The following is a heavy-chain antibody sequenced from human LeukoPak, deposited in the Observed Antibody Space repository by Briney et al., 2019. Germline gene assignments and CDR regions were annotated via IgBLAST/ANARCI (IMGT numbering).Heavy chain of an antibody. CDR3: ARGGVRSSSWVDY. J-gene: IGHJ4*02. V-gene: IGHV3-48*03. Sequence: GGSLRLSCAASGFTFSVYEMNWVRQAPGKGLEWLSYISSSGSTKFYADSVEGRFTISRDNAKNSLYLQMNSLRAEDTAVYYCARGGVRSSSWVDYWGQGTLVTVSS. CDR2: ISSSGSTK. D-gene: IGHD6-13*01. CDR1: GFTFSVYE.